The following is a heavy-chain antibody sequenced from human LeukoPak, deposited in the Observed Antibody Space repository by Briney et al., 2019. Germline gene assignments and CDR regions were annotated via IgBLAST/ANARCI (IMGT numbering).Heavy chain of an antibody. CDR3: ATGQLVRLYNWFDP. CDR2: FDPEDGET. J-gene: IGHJ5*02. V-gene: IGHV1-24*01. Sequence: ASVKVSCKVSGYTLTELSMHWVRQAPGKGLEWMGGFDPEDGETIYAQKFQGRVTMTEDTSTDTAYMELSSLRSEDTAVYYCATGQLVRLYNWFDPWGQGTLVTASS. CDR1: GYTLTELS. D-gene: IGHD6-13*01.